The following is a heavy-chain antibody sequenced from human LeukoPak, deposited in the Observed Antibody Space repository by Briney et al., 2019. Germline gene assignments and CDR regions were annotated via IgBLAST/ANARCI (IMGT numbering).Heavy chain of an antibody. V-gene: IGHV3-7*03. J-gene: IGHJ6*02. CDR3: VRSMDV. Sequence: GGSLRLSCTASGFTFSTYWMTWVRQAPGKGLGWVANIKHDEREKYYVDSVKGRFTISRDNAKNSVFLQMNNLRAEDTALYYCVRSMDVWGQGTTVTVSS. CDR2: IKHDEREK. CDR1: GFTFSTYW.